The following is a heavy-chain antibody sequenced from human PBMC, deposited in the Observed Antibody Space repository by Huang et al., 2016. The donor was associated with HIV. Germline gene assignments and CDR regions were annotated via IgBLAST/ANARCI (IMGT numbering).Heavy chain of an antibody. Sequence: EVQLMESGGGLVQPGGSLRLSCAASGFTFSTYNMNWVRQAPGKGLEWVSYITSSSGSIYYADSVKGRFTIPRDNAKNSLYLQMNSLRAEDTAVYYCARFGSYYYGSGSYLDAFDIWGQGTMVTVSS. CDR3: ARFGSYYYGSGSYLDAFDI. V-gene: IGHV3-48*01. CDR2: ITSSSGSI. J-gene: IGHJ3*02. D-gene: IGHD3-10*01. CDR1: GFTFSTYN.